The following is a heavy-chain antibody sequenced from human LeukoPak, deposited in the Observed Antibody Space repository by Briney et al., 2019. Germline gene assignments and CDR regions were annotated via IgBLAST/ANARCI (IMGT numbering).Heavy chain of an antibody. J-gene: IGHJ4*02. CDR1: GFTFSSYA. CDR2: ISYDGSNK. CDR3: ASHSSTFY. Sequence: GGSLRLSCAASGFTFSSYAMHWVRQAPGKGLEWVAVISYDGSNKYYADAVKGRFTISRDNSKNTLYLQMNSLRAEDTAVYYCASHSSTFYWGQGTLVTVSS. D-gene: IGHD6-13*01. V-gene: IGHV3-30*04.